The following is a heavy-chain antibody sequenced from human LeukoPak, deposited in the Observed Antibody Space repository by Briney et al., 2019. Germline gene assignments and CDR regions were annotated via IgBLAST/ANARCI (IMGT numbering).Heavy chain of an antibody. V-gene: IGHV3-33*01. CDR3: ARAGTSGWLDY. D-gene: IGHD6-19*01. J-gene: IGHJ4*02. Sequence: GGSLRLSCAXSXXTFXXXXXXXXXXXXXXXXXRXAVIXYXGSNXYYXDSVXGRFTISRDNSKNTLYLQMNSLRAEDTAVYYCARAGTSGWLDYWGRGTLVTVSS. CDR2: IXYXGSNX. CDR1: XXTFXXXX.